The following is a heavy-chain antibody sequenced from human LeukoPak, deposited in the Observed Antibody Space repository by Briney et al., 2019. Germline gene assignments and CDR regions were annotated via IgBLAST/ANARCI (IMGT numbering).Heavy chain of an antibody. CDR2: INHSGST. D-gene: IGHD6-19*01. CDR1: GGSFSGYY. CDR3: ARFLSIAVAGTPSYYFDS. J-gene: IGHJ4*02. V-gene: IGHV4-34*01. Sequence: SETLSLTCAVYGGSFSGYYWSWIRQPPGKGLEWIGEINHSGSTNYNPSLKSRVTISVDTSKNQFSLKLSSVTAADAAVYYCARFLSIAVAGTPSYYFDSWGQGTLVTVSS.